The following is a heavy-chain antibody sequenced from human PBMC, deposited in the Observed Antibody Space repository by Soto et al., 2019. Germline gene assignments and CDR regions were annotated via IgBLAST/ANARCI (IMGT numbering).Heavy chain of an antibody. J-gene: IGHJ4*02. V-gene: IGHV3-33*01. D-gene: IGHD6-19*01. CDR1: GSNFSSYV. CDR3: ARDGQWLPRDGLRSSYYFDY. CDR2: IWYDGGNK. Sequence: QVQLVESGGGVVQPGRSLRLSCAASGSNFSSYVMHWVRQAPGKGLEWVAVIWYDGGNKYYADSVKGRFTISRDNSKNTLYRQMNSLRAEDTAVYYCARDGQWLPRDGLRSSYYFDYWGQGTLVTVSS.